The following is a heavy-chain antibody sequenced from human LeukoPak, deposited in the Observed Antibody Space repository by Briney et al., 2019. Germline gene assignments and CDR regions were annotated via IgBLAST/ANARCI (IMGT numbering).Heavy chain of an antibody. Sequence: SETLSLTCTVSGGSISSSSYYWGWIRQPPGKGLEWIGSIYYSGSTYYNPSLKSRVTISVDTSKNQFSLKLSSVTAADTAVYYCARVPRIYSGVTPVRPAFDIWGQGTMVTVSS. CDR2: IYYSGST. J-gene: IGHJ3*02. V-gene: IGHV4-39*07. D-gene: IGHD1-26*01. CDR3: ARVPRIYSGVTPVRPAFDI. CDR1: GGSISSSSYY.